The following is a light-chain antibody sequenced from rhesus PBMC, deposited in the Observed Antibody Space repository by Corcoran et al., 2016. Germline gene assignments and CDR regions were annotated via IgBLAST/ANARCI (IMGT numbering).Light chain of an antibody. Sequence: DIQMTQSPSSLSASVGDRVTITCRASENVNSYLNWYQQKLGKAPNLLIYEASTLTSGVPSRFSGSGSETDYTFTISSLQPEDLATYYCPLGYGNPWTFGQGTKVQSK. CDR1: ENVNSY. CDR3: PLGYGNPWT. J-gene: IGKJ1*01. CDR2: EAS. V-gene: IGKV1-74*01.